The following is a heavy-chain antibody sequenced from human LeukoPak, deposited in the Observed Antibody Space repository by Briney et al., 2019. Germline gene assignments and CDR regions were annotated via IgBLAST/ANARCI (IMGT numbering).Heavy chain of an antibody. CDR1: GFTFDDYA. CDR2: ISGDGGST. CDR3: AKDSRYYYGSGSLSGMDV. Sequence: QTGRCLRLSCAASGFTFDDYAMHWVRHAPRRGLGWVSLISGDGGSTYYTVSVKGRFTISRDNSKNSLYLQMNSLRTDDTALYYCAKDSRYYYGSGSLSGMDVWGRGTTVTVSS. V-gene: IGHV3-43*02. D-gene: IGHD3-10*01. J-gene: IGHJ6*02.